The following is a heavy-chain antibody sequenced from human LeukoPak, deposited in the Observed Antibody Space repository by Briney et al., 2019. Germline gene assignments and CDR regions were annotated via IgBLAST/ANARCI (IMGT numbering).Heavy chain of an antibody. D-gene: IGHD6-6*01. Sequence: GGSLRLSCAASGFTFSSYWMSWVRQAPGKGLEWVSAISGSGGSTYYADSVKGRFTISRDNSKNTLYLQMNSLRAEDTAVYYCAKDVYSSSSFDYWGQGTLVTVSS. CDR3: AKDVYSSSSFDY. V-gene: IGHV3-23*01. J-gene: IGHJ4*02. CDR2: ISGSGGST. CDR1: GFTFSSYW.